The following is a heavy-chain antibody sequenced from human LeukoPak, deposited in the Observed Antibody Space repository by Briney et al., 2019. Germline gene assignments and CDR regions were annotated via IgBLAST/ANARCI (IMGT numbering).Heavy chain of an antibody. CDR1: GLTLRLFS. V-gene: IGHV3-21*04. J-gene: IGHJ6*03. CDR2: ISSSGGHT. CDR3: ARCGLKDDYYYYYMDV. Sequence: PGGSLRLSCAASGLTLRLFSMNWVRQAPGKGLEWVSSISSSGGHTFYSDSVKGRFTISRDNAKNSLYLQMNSLRAEDTAVYYCARCGLKDDYYYYYMDVWGTGTSVTISS. D-gene: IGHD3/OR15-3a*01.